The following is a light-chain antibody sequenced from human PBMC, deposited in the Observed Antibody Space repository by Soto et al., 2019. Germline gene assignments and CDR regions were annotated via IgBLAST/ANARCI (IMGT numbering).Light chain of an antibody. CDR3: QQYGSSPWT. Sequence: IVLTQSPGTLSLSPGERATLSCRASQSVTSNYLAWYQQKPGQAPRLLIYGASSRAAGIPDRFSGSASGTDSTLTISRLEPEDFAVFYCQQYGSSPWTFGQGTKVEIK. CDR1: QSVTSNY. J-gene: IGKJ1*01. CDR2: GAS. V-gene: IGKV3-20*01.